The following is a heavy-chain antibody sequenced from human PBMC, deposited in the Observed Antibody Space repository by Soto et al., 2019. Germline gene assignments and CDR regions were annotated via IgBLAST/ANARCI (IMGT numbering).Heavy chain of an antibody. J-gene: IGHJ6*02. D-gene: IGHD5-12*01. V-gene: IGHV1-69*13. CDR1: GYTFTSYG. CDR2: IIPIFGTA. CDR3: ARDGVVATIPYYYYYGMDV. Sequence: SVKVSCKASGYTFTSYGISWVRQAPVQGLEWMEGIIPIFGTANYAQKFQGRVTITADESTSTAYMELSSLRSEDTAVYYCARDGVVATIPYYYYYGMDVWGQGTTVTVSS.